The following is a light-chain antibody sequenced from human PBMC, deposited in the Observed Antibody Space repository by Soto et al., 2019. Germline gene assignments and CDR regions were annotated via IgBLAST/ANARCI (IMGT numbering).Light chain of an antibody. V-gene: IGKV3-20*01. CDR3: QQYGSSPPWT. J-gene: IGKJ1*01. CDR1: QSVSSSY. CDR2: GAS. Sequence: EIVLTHSPGTLSLSPGERATLSCSASQSVSSSYLAWYQQKPGQAPRLLIYGASSRATGIPDRFSGSGSGTDFTLTISRLEPEDFAVYYCQQYGSSPPWTFGQGTKVEIK.